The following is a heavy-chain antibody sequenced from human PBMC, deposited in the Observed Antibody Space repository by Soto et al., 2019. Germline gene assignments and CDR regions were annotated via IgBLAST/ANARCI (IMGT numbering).Heavy chain of an antibody. J-gene: IGHJ4*02. CDR3: ARSNGEYSGYDPYYFDY. CDR1: GGSFSGYY. V-gene: IGHV4-34*01. Sequence: SETLSLTCAVYGGSFSGYYWSWIRQPPGKGLEWIGEINHSGSTNYNPSLKSRVTISVDTSKNQFSLKLSSVTAEDTAVYYCARSNGEYSGYDPYYFDYWGQGTLVTVSS. D-gene: IGHD5-12*01. CDR2: INHSGST.